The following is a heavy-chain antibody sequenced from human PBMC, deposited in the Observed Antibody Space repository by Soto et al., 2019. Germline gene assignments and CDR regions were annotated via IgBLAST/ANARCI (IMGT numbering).Heavy chain of an antibody. J-gene: IGHJ4*02. CDR1: GFTFSSYG. CDR2: ISYDGSNK. Sequence: GGSLRLSCAASGFTFSSYGMHWVRQAPGKGLEWVAVISYDGSNKYYADSVKGRFTISRDNSKNTLYLQMNSLRAEDTAVYYCAKDPFGVVMPDYWGQGTLVTVSS. D-gene: IGHD3-3*01. V-gene: IGHV3-30*18. CDR3: AKDPFGVVMPDY.